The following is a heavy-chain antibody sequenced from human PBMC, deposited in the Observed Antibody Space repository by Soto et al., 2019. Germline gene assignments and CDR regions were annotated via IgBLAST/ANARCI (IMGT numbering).Heavy chain of an antibody. J-gene: IGHJ6*03. Sequence: TTETLSLTCAGSGGSVSSYYWSWIRQPPGKGLEWIGYIYYSGSTYYNPSLKSRVTISVDTSKNQFSLKLSSVTAADTAVYYCARVLPDYSNPYYYYYYMDVWGKGTTVTVSS. D-gene: IGHD4-4*01. V-gene: IGHV4-59*02. CDR2: IYYSGST. CDR1: GGSVSSYY. CDR3: ARVLPDYSNPYYYYYYMDV.